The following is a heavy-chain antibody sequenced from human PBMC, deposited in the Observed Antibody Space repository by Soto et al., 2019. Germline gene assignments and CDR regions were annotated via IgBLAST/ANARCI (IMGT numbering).Heavy chain of an antibody. CDR1: GGSINSYY. D-gene: IGHD3-10*01. CDR3: ARQGFGPLHGLVDV. CDR2: VHHSWGS. V-gene: IGHV4-59*08. J-gene: IGHJ6*02. Sequence: LCGGSINSYYWSWIRQSPGKRMEWIGYVHHSWGSSYNPSLQSRVAISLDTSKSQFSLKVTSVTATDTAVYYCARQGFGPLHGLVDVWGQGTTVTVSS.